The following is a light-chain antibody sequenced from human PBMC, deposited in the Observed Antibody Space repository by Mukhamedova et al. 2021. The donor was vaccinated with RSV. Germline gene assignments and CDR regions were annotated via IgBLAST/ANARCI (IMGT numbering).Light chain of an antibody. CDR3: QQTYTKFS. V-gene: IGKV1-39*01. CDR2: AAS. J-gene: IGKJ1*01. Sequence: GKVPKVLIYAASHLHSGVPSRFSGSGSGTDFTLTISNLQPEDFATYYCQQTYTKFSFGQGTKVDIK.